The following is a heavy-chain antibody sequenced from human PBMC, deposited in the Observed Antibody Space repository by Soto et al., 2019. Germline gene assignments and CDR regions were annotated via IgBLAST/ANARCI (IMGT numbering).Heavy chain of an antibody. CDR2: IYYSGIT. V-gene: IGHV4-59*01. J-gene: IGHJ6*02. CDR3: ARYKSNYYYGMDV. Sequence: QVQLQESGPGLVKPSETLSLTCTVSGGSISSYYWSWIRQPPGKGLEWIGYIYYSGITNYNPSLXXRXPISVDTSKNQFSLKLSSVTAADTAVYYCARYKSNYYYGMDVWGQGTTVTVSS. CDR1: GGSISSYY. D-gene: IGHD1-20*01.